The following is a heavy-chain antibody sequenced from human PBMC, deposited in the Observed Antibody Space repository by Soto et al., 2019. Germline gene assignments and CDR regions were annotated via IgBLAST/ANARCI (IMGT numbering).Heavy chain of an antibody. Sequence: QLQLQESGSGLVKPSQTLSLTCAVSGGSISSGGYSWSWIRQPPGKGLEWIGYIYHSGSTYYNPSLKSRVTISVDRSKNQVSLKLSSVTAADTAVYYCASLYGGLGVYYLDYWGQGTLVTFSS. CDR3: ASLYGGLGVYYLDY. CDR1: GGSISSGGYS. CDR2: IYHSGST. V-gene: IGHV4-30-2*01. J-gene: IGHJ4*02. D-gene: IGHD3-16*01.